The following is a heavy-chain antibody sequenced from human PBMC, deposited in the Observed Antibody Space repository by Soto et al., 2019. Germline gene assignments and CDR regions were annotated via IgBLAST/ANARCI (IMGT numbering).Heavy chain of an antibody. CDR3: ARGRASAWPY. CDR2: INTDGSTT. Sequence: AGGTLRLSCAASGFTFSSYWMHWVRQPPGKGLVWVSRINTDGSTTTYADSVKGRFTISRDNAKNTLYLQMNSLRAEDTAVYYCARGRASAWPYWGQGTLGTV. CDR1: GFTFSSYW. J-gene: IGHJ4*02. D-gene: IGHD6-19*01. V-gene: IGHV3-74*01.